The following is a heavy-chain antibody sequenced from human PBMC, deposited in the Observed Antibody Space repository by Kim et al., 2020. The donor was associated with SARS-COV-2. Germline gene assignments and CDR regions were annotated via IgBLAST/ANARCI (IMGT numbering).Heavy chain of an antibody. J-gene: IGHJ4*02. Sequence: GGSLRLSCAASGFTFSDHYMDWVRQAPGKGLEWVGRSRNKVNSYTTEYAASVKGRFSISRDDSKNSLYLQMNSLKTEDTAVYYCARGSEQWLVLDYWGQGTLVTVSS. CDR3: ARGSEQWLVLDY. CDR2: SRNKVNSYTT. V-gene: IGHV3-72*01. CDR1: GFTFSDHY. D-gene: IGHD6-19*01.